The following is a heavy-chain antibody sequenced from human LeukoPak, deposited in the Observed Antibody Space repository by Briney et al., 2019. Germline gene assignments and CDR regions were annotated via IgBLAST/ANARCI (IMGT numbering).Heavy chain of an antibody. J-gene: IGHJ3*02. CDR3: ARDMLLDSGYDAFDI. CDR1: GFTLSDHY. D-gene: IGHD3-22*01. CDR2: MGRSASAM. V-gene: IGHV3-11*01. Sequence: GGSLRLSCAASGFTLSDHYMTWIRQAPGKGLEWVATMGRSASAMFLADSLKGRVTMSRDNGKNSVYLQMDSLRAEDTAVYYCARDMLLDSGYDAFDIWGQGTMVTVSS.